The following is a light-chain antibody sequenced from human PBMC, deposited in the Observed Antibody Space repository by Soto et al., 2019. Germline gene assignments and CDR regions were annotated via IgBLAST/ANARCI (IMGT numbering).Light chain of an antibody. V-gene: IGKV3-20*01. CDR1: QSVSSSY. CDR2: GAS. J-gene: IGKJ1*01. CDR3: QQYGSSPPWK. Sequence: IVLTHSPGTLSLSPGERATLSCRPSQSVSSSYLAWYQQKPGQAPRLLIYGASSRATGIPDRFSGSGSGTDFTLTISRLEPEDFAVYYCQQYGSSPPWKFGQGTKVYIK.